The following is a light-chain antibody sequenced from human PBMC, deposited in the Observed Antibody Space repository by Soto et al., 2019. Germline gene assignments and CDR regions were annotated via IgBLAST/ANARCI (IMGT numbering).Light chain of an antibody. Sequence: QSVLAQPASVSGSPGQSITIGCTGASSDVGGYNYVSWYQQHPGKAPKLMIYDVSNRPSGVSNRFSGSKSGNTASLTISGLQAEDEADYYCSSYTSSSTIFGTGTKVTVL. CDR2: DVS. CDR3: SSYTSSSTI. J-gene: IGLJ1*01. CDR1: SSDVGGYNY. V-gene: IGLV2-14*01.